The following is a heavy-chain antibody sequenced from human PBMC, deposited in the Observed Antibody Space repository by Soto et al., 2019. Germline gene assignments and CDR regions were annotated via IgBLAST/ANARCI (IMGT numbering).Heavy chain of an antibody. V-gene: IGHV3-23*01. J-gene: IGHJ6*03. D-gene: IGHD2-2*01. CDR3: ARDLDIVVVPAAIPYYMDV. CDR2: ISGSSGST. CDR1: GFTFSSYA. Sequence: GGSLRLSCAASGFTFSSYAMSWVRQAPGKGLEWVSDISGSSGSTYYTDSVKGRFTISRDNSKNTLYLQMNSLRAEDTAVYYCARDLDIVVVPAAIPYYMDVWGKGTTVTVSS.